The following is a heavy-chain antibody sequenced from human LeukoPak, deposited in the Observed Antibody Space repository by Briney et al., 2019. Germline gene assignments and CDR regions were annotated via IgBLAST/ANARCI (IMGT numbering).Heavy chain of an antibody. J-gene: IGHJ4*02. CDR1: GFTFSTFA. D-gene: IGHD3-22*01. CDR3: ARRAGDYSHPYDY. Sequence: PGGSLRLSCAASGFTFSTFAMIWVRQAPGKGLEWVSFIYSGGNTHNSDSVKGRFTISRDNSKNTLYLQMNTLRAEDTAVYYCARRAGDYSHPYDYWGQGTLVTVSS. CDR2: IYSGGNT. V-gene: IGHV3-53*01.